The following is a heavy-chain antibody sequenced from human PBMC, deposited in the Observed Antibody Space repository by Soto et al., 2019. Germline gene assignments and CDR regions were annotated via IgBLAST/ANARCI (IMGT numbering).Heavy chain of an antibody. D-gene: IGHD2-8*01. CDR1: GGSMRSSSYF. CDR3: ATPLLYCPNGICFDL. CDR2: IYYSGDT. Sequence: QLQLQESGPGQVKPSETLSLSCTVSGGSMRSSSYFCGWMRQPPGKGLEWLGPIYYSGDTLYNQSLKRRVPMAIDTSQNQVSVKLSSVPAADTAVYYCATPLLYCPNGICFDLWGQGTLVTVSS. V-gene: IGHV4-39*01. J-gene: IGHJ4*02.